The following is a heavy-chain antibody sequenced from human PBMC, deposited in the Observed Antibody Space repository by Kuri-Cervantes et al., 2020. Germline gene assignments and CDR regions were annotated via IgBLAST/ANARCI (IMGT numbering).Heavy chain of an antibody. CDR3: ASPSVATITLPYYYYGMDV. D-gene: IGHD5-12*01. J-gene: IGHJ6*02. Sequence: LSLTCAASGFTYIIYWMNWVRQAPGKGLEWVSAISGSGGSTYYADSVKGRFTISRDNSKNTLYLQMNSLRAEDTAVYYCASPSVATITLPYYYYGMDVWGQGTTVTVSS. V-gene: IGHV3-23*01. CDR2: ISGSGGST. CDR1: GFTYIIYW.